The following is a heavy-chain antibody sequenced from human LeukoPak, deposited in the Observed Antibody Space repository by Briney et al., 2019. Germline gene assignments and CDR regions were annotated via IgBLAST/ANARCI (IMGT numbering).Heavy chain of an antibody. Sequence: TGGSLRLSCAASGFTFSSYAMSWVRQAPGKGLEWVSAISGSGGSTYYADSVKGRFTISRDTSKNTLYLQTNSLRAEGTALYYCAKVRACSTTSCYRTYGMDVWGQGTTVTVSS. V-gene: IGHV3-23*01. CDR2: ISGSGGST. J-gene: IGHJ6*02. CDR1: GFTFSSYA. D-gene: IGHD2-2*01. CDR3: AKVRACSTTSCYRTYGMDV.